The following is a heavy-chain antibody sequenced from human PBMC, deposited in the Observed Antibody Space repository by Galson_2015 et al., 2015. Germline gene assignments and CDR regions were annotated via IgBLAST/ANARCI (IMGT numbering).Heavy chain of an antibody. CDR2: LSHTGSSI. D-gene: IGHD6-25*01. CDR1: GFTFSSSA. CDR3: AKDRRSVVTSAIDY. Sequence: SLRLSCAASGFTFSSSAMNWVRQAPGKGLEWVSALSHTGSSIYYADSVKGRFTISRDNSKNTLYLHLNSLRADDTAVYYCAKDRRSVVTSAIDYWGQRTQVTVAS. J-gene: IGHJ4*02. V-gene: IGHV3-23*01.